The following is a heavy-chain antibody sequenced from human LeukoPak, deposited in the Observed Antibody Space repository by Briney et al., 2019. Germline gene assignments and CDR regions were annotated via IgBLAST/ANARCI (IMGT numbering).Heavy chain of an antibody. CDR2: FDPEDGET. J-gene: IGHJ3*02. CDR3: ATGNYDSSGYGAFDI. D-gene: IGHD3-22*01. CDR1: GYTLTELP. Sequence: ASVKVSCKVSGYTLTELPMHWVRQAPGKGLEWMGGFDPEDGETIYAQKFQGRVTMTEDTSTDTAYMELSSLRSEDTAVYYCATGNYDSSGYGAFDIWGQGTMVTVPS. V-gene: IGHV1-24*01.